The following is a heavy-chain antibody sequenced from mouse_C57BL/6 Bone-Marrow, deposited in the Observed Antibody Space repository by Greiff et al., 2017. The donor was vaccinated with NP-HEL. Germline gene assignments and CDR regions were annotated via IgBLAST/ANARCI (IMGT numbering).Heavy chain of an antibody. CDR3: VRHVNDYDGFAY. CDR1: GFSFNTYA. J-gene: IGHJ3*01. V-gene: IGHV10-1*01. CDR2: IRSKSNNYAT. Sequence: EVQVVESGGGLVQPKGSLKLSCAASGFSFNTYAMNWVRQAPGKGLEWVARIRSKSNNYATYYADSVKDRFTISRDDSESMLYLQMNNLKTEDTAMYYCVRHVNDYDGFAYWGQGTLVTVSA. D-gene: IGHD2-4*01.